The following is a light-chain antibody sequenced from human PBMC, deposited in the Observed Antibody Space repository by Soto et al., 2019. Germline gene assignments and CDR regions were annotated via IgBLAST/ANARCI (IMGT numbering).Light chain of an antibody. CDR1: QHVYSSY. Sequence: EIVLTQSPGTLSLSPGERATLSCRASQHVYSSYLAWYHQKPGQAPSLLIYGASSRATAIPGRFSGSGSGTDFTLTISRLEPEHFGVYYCQQYGSSPLTFGGGTKVEIK. CDR2: GAS. CDR3: QQYGSSPLT. V-gene: IGKV3-20*01. J-gene: IGKJ4*01.